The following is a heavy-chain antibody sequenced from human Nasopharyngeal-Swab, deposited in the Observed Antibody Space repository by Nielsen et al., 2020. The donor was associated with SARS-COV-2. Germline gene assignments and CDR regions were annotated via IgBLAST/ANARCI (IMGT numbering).Heavy chain of an antibody. CDR3: ARYPYCSGGSCYSIDY. Sequence: WIRQPPGKGLEWVANIKQDGSEKYYVDSVKGRFTISRDNAKNSLYLQMNSLRAEDTAVYYCARYPYCSGGSCYSIDYWGQGTLVTVSS. CDR2: IKQDGSEK. V-gene: IGHV3-7*01. J-gene: IGHJ4*02. D-gene: IGHD2-15*01.